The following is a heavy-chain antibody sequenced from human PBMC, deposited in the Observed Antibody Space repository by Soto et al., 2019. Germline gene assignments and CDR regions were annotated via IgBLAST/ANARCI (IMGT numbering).Heavy chain of an antibody. V-gene: IGHV3-30-3*01. CDR3: ARGGFVL. J-gene: IGHJ2*01. CDR2: ISYDGRNK. Sequence: QVQLVESGGGVVQPGRSLRLSCAASGFTFSSIAIHWVRQAPGKGLEWVALISYDGRNKYYADSVKGRFTVSRDNSKNTLFLHMNGLRAEDTAVYYCARGGFVLWGRGTLVTVSS. CDR1: GFTFSSIA.